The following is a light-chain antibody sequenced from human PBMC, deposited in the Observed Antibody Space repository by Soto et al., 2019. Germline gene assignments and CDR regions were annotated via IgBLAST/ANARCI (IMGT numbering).Light chain of an antibody. V-gene: IGKV3-11*01. CDR3: QQRSNWPSIT. Sequence: IVLTQSPATLSLSPGERATLSCRGSKSVSSYLAWYKQKPGQAPRILIYDASNRATGIPARFSGSGSGTEFTLTINSLEPEDFAVYYCQQRSNWPSITFGQGTRLEIK. CDR1: KSVSSY. J-gene: IGKJ5*01. CDR2: DAS.